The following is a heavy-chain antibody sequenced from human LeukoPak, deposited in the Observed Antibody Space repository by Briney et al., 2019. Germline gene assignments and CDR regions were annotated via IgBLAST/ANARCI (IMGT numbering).Heavy chain of an antibody. V-gene: IGHV4-31*03. J-gene: IGHJ4*02. CDR2: IYYSGST. Sequence: SETLSLTCTVSGGSISSGGYYWSWIRQHPGKGLEWIGYIYYSGSTYYNPSLKSRVTISVDTSKNQFSLKLSSVTAADTAVYYCARDSSGYSSYDYWGRGTLVTVSS. CDR3: ARDSSGYSSYDY. D-gene: IGHD3-22*01. CDR1: GGSISSGGYY.